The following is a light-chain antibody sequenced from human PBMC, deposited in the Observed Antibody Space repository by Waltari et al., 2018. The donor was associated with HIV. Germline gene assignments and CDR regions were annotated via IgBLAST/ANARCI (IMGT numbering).Light chain of an antibody. CDR1: QSFSSNY. Sequence: EIVLAQSPGTLSLSPGERATLSCRANQSFSSNYLAWYQQKPGQTPRLLIYGASSRATGIPDRFSGSASGTDFTLTISRLEPEDFVMYYCQQYGSTPVTFGQGTKLEIK. J-gene: IGKJ2*01. V-gene: IGKV3-20*01. CDR3: QQYGSTPVT. CDR2: GAS.